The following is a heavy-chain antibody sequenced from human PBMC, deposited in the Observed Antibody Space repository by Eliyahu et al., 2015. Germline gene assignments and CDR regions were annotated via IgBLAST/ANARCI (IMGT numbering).Heavy chain of an antibody. CDR2: IRSRANNYAT. Sequence: EVHLVESGGGLVQPGGSLKLSCAASGFTFSDSAIQXXRQASGKGLEWIGRIRSRANNYATTYIESVRGRFTFSRDDLTNTAFLQMNSLKTEDTAVYYCAGGNDYWGQGVLVTVS. CDR1: GFTFSDSA. CDR3: AGGNDY. J-gene: IGHJ4*02. D-gene: IGHD1-1*01. V-gene: IGHV3-73*02.